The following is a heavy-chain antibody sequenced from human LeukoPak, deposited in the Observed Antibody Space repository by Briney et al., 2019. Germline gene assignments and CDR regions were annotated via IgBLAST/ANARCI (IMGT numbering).Heavy chain of an antibody. Sequence: TAGGSLRLSCAASGFTFSDYYMSWIRQAPGKGLEWVSYISSSGSTIYYADSVKGRFTISRDNAKNSLYLQMNSLRAEDTAVYYCARVVVVTATDAFDIWGQGTMVTVSS. J-gene: IGHJ3*02. V-gene: IGHV3-11*04. CDR1: GFTFSDYY. CDR3: ARVVVVTATDAFDI. D-gene: IGHD2-21*02. CDR2: ISSSGSTI.